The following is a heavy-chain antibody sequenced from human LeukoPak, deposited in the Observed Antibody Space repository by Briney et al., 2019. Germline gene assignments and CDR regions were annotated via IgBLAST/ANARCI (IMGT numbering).Heavy chain of an antibody. D-gene: IGHD2-15*01. CDR2: IIPIFGTV. Sequence: SVKVSCKASGGAFSNYAINWMRQAPGQGLEWMGRIIPIFGTVNYAQKFQGRVTINTDESRSTAYMELSSLRSDDTAVYYCARDSCSGGTCAMRSFDYWGQGTLVTVCS. V-gene: IGHV1-69*05. J-gene: IGHJ4*02. CDR3: ARDSCSGGTCAMRSFDY. CDR1: GGAFSNYA.